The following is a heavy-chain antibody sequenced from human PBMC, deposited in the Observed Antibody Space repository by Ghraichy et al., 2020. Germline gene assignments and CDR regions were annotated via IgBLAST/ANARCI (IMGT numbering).Heavy chain of an antibody. CDR2: IGTAGDP. CDR1: GFTFSSYD. V-gene: IGHV3-13*05. D-gene: IGHD3-10*01. CDR3: ARAEVGSGSYYNAIPHWYFDL. J-gene: IGHJ2*01. Sequence: GGSLRLSCAASGFTFSSYDMHWVRQATGKGLEWVSAIGTAGDPYYPGSVKGRFTISRENAKNSLYLQMNSLRAGDTAVYYCARAEVGSGSYYNAIPHWYFDLWGRGTLVTVSS.